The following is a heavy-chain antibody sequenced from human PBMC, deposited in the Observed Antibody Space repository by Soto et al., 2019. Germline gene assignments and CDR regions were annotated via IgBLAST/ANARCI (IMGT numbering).Heavy chain of an antibody. J-gene: IGHJ4*02. CDR2: ISGSGGST. D-gene: IGHD6-13*01. CDR1: GFTFSSYA. V-gene: IGHV3-23*01. CDR3: ANDDLDSSSWYQIGFDY. Sequence: GGSLRLSCAASGFTFSSYAMSWVRQAPGKGLEWVSAISGSGGSTYYADSVKGRFTISRDNSKNTLYLQMNSLRAEDTAVYYYANDDLDSSSWYQIGFDYWGQGTLVTVSS.